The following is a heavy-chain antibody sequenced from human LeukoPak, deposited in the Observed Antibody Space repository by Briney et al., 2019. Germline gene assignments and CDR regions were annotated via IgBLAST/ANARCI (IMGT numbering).Heavy chain of an antibody. J-gene: IGHJ4*02. CDR2: IDHDGST. CDR1: GGSLRGYY. CDR3: ARRRLIGGSYYFDY. Sequence: SETLSLTCGVNGGSLRGYYWSWIRQPPGKGLEWIGEIDHDGSTNYNPSLKSPVTISVDTSKNQFSLKLSSVTAADTAVYYCARRRLIGGSYYFDYWGQGTLVTVSS. V-gene: IGHV4-34*01. D-gene: IGHD1-26*01.